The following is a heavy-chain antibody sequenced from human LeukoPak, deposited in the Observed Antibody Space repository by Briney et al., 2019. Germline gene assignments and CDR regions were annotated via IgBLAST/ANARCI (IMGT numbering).Heavy chain of an antibody. J-gene: IGHJ6*02. Sequence: GGSLRLSCAASGFTVSSNYMSWVRQAPGKGLEWVANIKQDGSEKYYVDSVKGRFTISRDNAKNSLYLQMNSLRAEDTAIYYCAIAYGLDVWGQGTTVTVSS. V-gene: IGHV3-7*03. CDR3: AIAYGLDV. CDR2: IKQDGSEK. CDR1: GFTVSSNY.